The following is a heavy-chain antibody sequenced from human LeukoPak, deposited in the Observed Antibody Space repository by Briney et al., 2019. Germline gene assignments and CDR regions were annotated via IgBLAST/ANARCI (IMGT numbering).Heavy chain of an antibody. CDR3: TTEGFTYGHHALGV. D-gene: IGHD5-18*01. CDR1: GLTLRNAW. J-gene: IGHJ3*01. CDR2: MKSEARGGTP. V-gene: IGHV3-15*01. Sequence: GGSLRLSCAASGLTLRNAWVSWVRQAPGKGLEWVGRMKSEARGGTPDYAAFVKGRFIISIDDSRNTLYLQMNSLETEDTALYYCTTEGFTYGHHALGVWGQGTMVTVSS.